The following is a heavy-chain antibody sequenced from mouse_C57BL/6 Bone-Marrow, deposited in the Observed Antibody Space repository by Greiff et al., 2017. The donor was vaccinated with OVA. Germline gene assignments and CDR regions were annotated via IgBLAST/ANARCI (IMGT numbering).Heavy chain of an antibody. D-gene: IGHD1-1*01. CDR1: GYTFTNYW. V-gene: IGHV1-63*01. J-gene: IGHJ1*03. CDR2: IYPGGGYT. CDR3: ARVHYGSSYYWYFDV. Sequence: QVQLQQSGAELVRPGTSVKMSCKASGYTFTNYWIGWAKQRPGHGLEWIGDIYPGGGYTNYNEKFKGKATLTADKSSSTAYMQFSSLTSEYSAIYYCARVHYGSSYYWYFDVWGTGTTVTVSS.